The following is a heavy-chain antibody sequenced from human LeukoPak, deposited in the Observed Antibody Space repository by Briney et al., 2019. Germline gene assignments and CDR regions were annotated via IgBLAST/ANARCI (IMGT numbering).Heavy chain of an antibody. J-gene: IGHJ4*02. Sequence: PSETLSLTCTVSGGSISSYYWSWIRQPPGKGLEWIGEINHSGSTNYNPSLKSRVTISVDTSKNQFSLKLSSVTAADTAVYYCARGLPYSSGWWGDYWGQGTLVTVSS. V-gene: IGHV4-34*01. CDR1: GGSISSYY. D-gene: IGHD6-19*01. CDR2: INHSGST. CDR3: ARGLPYSSGWWGDY.